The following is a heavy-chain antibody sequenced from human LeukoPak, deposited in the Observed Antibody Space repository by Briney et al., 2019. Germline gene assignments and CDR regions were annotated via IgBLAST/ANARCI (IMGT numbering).Heavy chain of an antibody. V-gene: IGHV4-59*12. D-gene: IGHD3-16*01. J-gene: IGHJ5*02. CDR3: ARDVAFAPNWFDP. Sequence: PSETLSLTCTVSGDSIDDSYWSWIRQSPGKGLEWIGYISYSGSTNYNPSLKSRVTISFDTSKNQFSLKLSSVTAADTAVYYCARDVAFAPNWFDPWGQGTLVTVSS. CDR1: GDSIDDSY. CDR2: ISYSGST.